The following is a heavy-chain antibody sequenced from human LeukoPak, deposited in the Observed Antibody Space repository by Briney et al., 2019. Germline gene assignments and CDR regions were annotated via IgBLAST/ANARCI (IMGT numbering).Heavy chain of an antibody. D-gene: IGHD3-3*01. CDR1: GGTFSSYA. Sequence: ASVKVSCKASGGTFSSYAISWVRQAPGQGLEWMGGIIPIFGTANYAQKFQGRVTITADESTSTAYMELSSLRSEDTAVYYCAREGPFTIFGVRWFDPWGQGTLVTVSS. CDR3: AREGPFTIFGVRWFDP. J-gene: IGHJ5*02. CDR2: IIPIFGTA. V-gene: IGHV1-69*13.